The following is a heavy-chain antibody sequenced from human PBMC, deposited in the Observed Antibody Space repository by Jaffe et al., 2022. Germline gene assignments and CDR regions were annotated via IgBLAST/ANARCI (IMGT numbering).Heavy chain of an antibody. V-gene: IGHV3-23*01. D-gene: IGHD4-17*01. J-gene: IGHJ3*02. CDR3: AKDYGDYVYLVYDAFDI. Sequence: EVQLLESGGGLVQPGGSLRLSCAASGFTFSSYAMSWVRQAPGKGLEWVSAISGSGGSTYYADSVKGRFTISRDNSKNTLYLQMNSLRAEDTAVYYCAKDYGDYVYLVYDAFDIWGQGTMVTVSS. CDR2: ISGSGGST. CDR1: GFTFSSYA.